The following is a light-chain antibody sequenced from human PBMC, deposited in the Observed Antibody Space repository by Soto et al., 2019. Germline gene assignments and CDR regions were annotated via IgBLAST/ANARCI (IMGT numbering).Light chain of an antibody. CDR1: QTIYKY. V-gene: IGKV1-8*01. CDR2: AAS. J-gene: IGKJ1*01. CDR3: HQNSNYPRT. Sequence: AIQMTQSPSSVSASTGDRVTISCRATQTIYKYLAWYQQKPGKPPHLLIYAASTLQSGVPSRFNGSGSGTDFTLTITALQSEDSATYYCHQNSNYPRTFGQGTKVEI.